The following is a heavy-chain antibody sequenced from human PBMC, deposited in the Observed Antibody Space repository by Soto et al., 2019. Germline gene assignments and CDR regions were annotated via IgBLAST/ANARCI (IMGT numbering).Heavy chain of an antibody. CDR2: IFYSGRTT. D-gene: IGHD3-9*01. V-gene: IGHV4-39*01. Sequence: SETLSLTCTVSGVSVSNITFYWGWIRQSPGKGLEWIGTIFYSGRTTYQNPSLKSRVTLSADTSKNQFSLNLSSVTATDTAVYYCARQIRYDDILTPSGWFDPWGQGTLVTVSS. CDR1: GVSVSNITFY. J-gene: IGHJ5*02. CDR3: ARQIRYDDILTPSGWFDP.